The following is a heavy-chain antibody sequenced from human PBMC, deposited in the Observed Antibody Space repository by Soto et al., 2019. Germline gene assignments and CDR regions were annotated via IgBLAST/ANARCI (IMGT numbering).Heavy chain of an antibody. Sequence: QVQLVESGGGVVQPGRSLRLSCAASGFTFSSYGMHWVRQAPGKGLEWVAVIWYDGSNKYYADSVKGRFTISRDNSKNTLYLQMNSLTAEDTAVYYCARGPSIAVAGTLDIDYWGQGTLVTVSS. D-gene: IGHD6-19*01. V-gene: IGHV3-33*01. CDR3: ARGPSIAVAGTLDIDY. CDR2: IWYDGSNK. CDR1: GFTFSSYG. J-gene: IGHJ4*02.